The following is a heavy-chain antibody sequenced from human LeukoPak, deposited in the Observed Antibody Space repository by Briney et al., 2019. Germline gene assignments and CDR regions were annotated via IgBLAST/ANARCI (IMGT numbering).Heavy chain of an antibody. D-gene: IGHD2-15*01. J-gene: IGHJ6*02. V-gene: IGHV3-74*01. Sequence: GGSLRLSCAASGFTFSSYWMHWVRQAPGKGLVWVSRINSDGSSTSYADSVKGRFTISRDNAKNTLYLQMNSLRAEDTAVYYCARTYCSGGSCYSHYYYGMDVWGQGTTVTVSS. CDR2: INSDGSST. CDR3: ARTYCSGGSCYSHYYYGMDV. CDR1: GFTFSSYW.